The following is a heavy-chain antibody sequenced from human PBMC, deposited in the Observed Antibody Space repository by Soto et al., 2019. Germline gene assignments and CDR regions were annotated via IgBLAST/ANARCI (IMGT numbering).Heavy chain of an antibody. V-gene: IGHV4-30-2*01. Sequence: SETLSLTCAVSGGSISSGGYSWSWILQPPGKGLEWIGYIYHSGSTYYNPSLKSRVTISVDRSKNQFSLKLSSVTAADTAVYYCASGIVGATDFDYWGQGTLVTVSS. J-gene: IGHJ4*02. CDR3: ASGIVGATDFDY. D-gene: IGHD1-26*01. CDR1: GGSISSGGYS. CDR2: IYHSGST.